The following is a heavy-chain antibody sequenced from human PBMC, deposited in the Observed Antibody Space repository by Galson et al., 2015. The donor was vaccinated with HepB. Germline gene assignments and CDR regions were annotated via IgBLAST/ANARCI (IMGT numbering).Heavy chain of an antibody. J-gene: IGHJ4*02. Sequence: SGAEVKKPGESLRISCTGSGSSFTSYWISWVRQVSGKGLEWMGRIDPSGSYTNYSPSFEGHVTISADKSVSAAYLQWSSLKASDTAMYYCATGRGTSSSWYDFDYWGQGTLVTVSS. V-gene: IGHV5-10-1*01. CDR2: IDPSGSYT. CDR1: GSSFTSYW. D-gene: IGHD6-13*01. CDR3: ATGRGTSSSWYDFDY.